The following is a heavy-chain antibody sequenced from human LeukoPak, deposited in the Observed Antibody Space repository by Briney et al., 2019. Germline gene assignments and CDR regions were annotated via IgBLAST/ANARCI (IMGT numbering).Heavy chain of an antibody. CDR2: INPNSGGT. Sequence: ASVKVSCKASGYTFTGSYIHWMRQAPGQGLEWMGWINPNSGGTKYAQKFQGRVTVTRDTSTSTAYLELSGLRADDTAVYCCARVAYCTKGVCINFDLWGQGTLVTVSS. CDR3: ARVAYCTKGVCINFDL. D-gene: IGHD2-8*01. CDR1: GYTFTGSY. J-gene: IGHJ4*02. V-gene: IGHV1-2*02.